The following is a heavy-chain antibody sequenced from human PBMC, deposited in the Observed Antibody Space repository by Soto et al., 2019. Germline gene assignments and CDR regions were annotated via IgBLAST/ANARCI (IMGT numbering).Heavy chain of an antibody. J-gene: IGHJ6*02. CDR2: ISGYNGNT. Sequence: QVQLVQSGAEVKKPGASVKVSCKASGYTFSNYGISWVRQGPGQGLVWMGWISGYNGNTHYEEKVQDRIKMTTDTSTSTTYLEVRSLRSDDTAVYFCARDPGFGVGYSYAFAMDVWGQGSTVTVSS. D-gene: IGHD5-18*01. V-gene: IGHV1-18*01. CDR1: GYTFSNYG. CDR3: ARDPGFGVGYSYAFAMDV.